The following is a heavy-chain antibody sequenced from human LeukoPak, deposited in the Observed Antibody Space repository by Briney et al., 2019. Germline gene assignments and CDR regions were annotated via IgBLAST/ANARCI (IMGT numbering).Heavy chain of an antibody. D-gene: IGHD3-3*01. CDR3: AKYFWRGGYFDY. Sequence: RGSPCPSRAAAGFTLSRFTMSWGCQAPGKGLEWVSGSGSGGSTYYADSVKGRFTISRDNSKYTLYVQMNSLRAEDTAEYDCAKYFWRGGYFDYWGQGTPVTVSS. CDR1: GFTLSRFT. V-gene: IGHV3-23*01. CDR2: SGSGGST. J-gene: IGHJ4*02.